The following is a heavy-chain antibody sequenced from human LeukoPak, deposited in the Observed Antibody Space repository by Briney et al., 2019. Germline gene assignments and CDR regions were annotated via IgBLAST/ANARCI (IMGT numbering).Heavy chain of an antibody. J-gene: IGHJ4*02. V-gene: IGHV4-59*01. CDR2: IHYSGTT. Sequence: PSETLSLTCTVSDTSTSTYYWSWIRQPPGKGLEWIGSIHYSGTTNYNPSLKSRVTISVDTSKYQFSLKLSSVTAADTAAFYCASSSAWYTPFDYWGQGTLVTVSS. CDR1: DTSTSTYY. D-gene: IGHD6-19*01. CDR3: ASSSAWYTPFDY.